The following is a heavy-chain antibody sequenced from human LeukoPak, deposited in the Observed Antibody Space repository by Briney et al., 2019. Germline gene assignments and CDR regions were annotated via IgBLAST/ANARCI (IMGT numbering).Heavy chain of an antibody. D-gene: IGHD1-1*01. CDR2: IIPIFGTA. V-gene: IGHV1-69*13. CDR1: GGTFSSYA. Sequence: ASVKVSCKASGGTFSSYAISWVRQAPGQGLEWMGGIIPIFGTANYAQKFQGRVTITADESTSTAYMELSSLRSEDTAVYYCAADPGRYNWNDGKVAYPSSWGQGTLVTVSS. CDR3: AADPGRYNWNDGKVAYPSS. J-gene: IGHJ5*02.